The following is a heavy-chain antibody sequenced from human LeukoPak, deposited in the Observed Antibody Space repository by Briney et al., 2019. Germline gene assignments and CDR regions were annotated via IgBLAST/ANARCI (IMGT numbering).Heavy chain of an antibody. CDR2: ISGSGDST. V-gene: IGHV3-23*01. CDR3: AKRISGGQLLRPYGMDV. CDR1: GFTFSNYA. D-gene: IGHD6-6*01. J-gene: IGHJ6*02. Sequence: PGGSLRLSCAASGFTFSNYAMSWVRLAPGKGLEWVSGISGSGDSTYYTDSVKGRFTISRDNSKNTLFLQMNSLRAEDTAVYYCAKRISGGQLLRPYGMDVWGLGTTVTVSS.